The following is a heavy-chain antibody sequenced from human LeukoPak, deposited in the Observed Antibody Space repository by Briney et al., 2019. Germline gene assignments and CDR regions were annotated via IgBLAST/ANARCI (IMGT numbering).Heavy chain of an antibody. CDR2: ISSSSSYI. V-gene: IGHV3-21*01. J-gene: IGHJ4*02. CDR3: ARGKDQLLFDY. CDR1: GFTFSSYS. D-gene: IGHD2-2*01. Sequence: GGSLRLSCAASGFTFSSYSMNWVRQAPGNGLEWVSSISSSSSYIYYADSVKGRFTISRDNAKNSLYLQMNSLRAEDTAVYYCARGKDQLLFDYWGQGTLVTVSS.